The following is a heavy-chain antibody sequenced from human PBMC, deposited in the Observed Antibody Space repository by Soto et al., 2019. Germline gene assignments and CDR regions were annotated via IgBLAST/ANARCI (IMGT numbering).Heavy chain of an antibody. J-gene: IGHJ4*02. CDR2: ISGSGGST. D-gene: IGHD2-2*02. CDR1: GFTFSSYA. Sequence: GGSLRLSCAASGFTFSSYAMSWVRQAPGKGLEWVSAISGSGGSTYYADSVKGRFTISRDNSKNTLYLQMNSLRAEDTAVYYCAKAQDIVVVPAAIIGVSDYWGQGTLVTVSS. V-gene: IGHV3-23*01. CDR3: AKAQDIVVVPAAIIGVSDY.